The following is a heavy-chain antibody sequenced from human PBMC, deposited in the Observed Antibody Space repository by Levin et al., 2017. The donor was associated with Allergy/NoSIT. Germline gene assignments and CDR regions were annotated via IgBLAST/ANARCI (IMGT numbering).Heavy chain of an antibody. Sequence: GESLKISCAASGFTFSSYSMNWVRQAPGKGLEWVSAITGSGGSTYYTDSVKGRFTISRDNSNNTLYLQMSSLRAEDTAVYYCAKAHSYASSWYWDYWGQGTLVTVSS. V-gene: IGHV3-23*01. CDR1: GFTFSSYS. J-gene: IGHJ4*02. CDR3: AKAHSYASSWYWDY. CDR2: ITGSGGST. D-gene: IGHD6-13*01.